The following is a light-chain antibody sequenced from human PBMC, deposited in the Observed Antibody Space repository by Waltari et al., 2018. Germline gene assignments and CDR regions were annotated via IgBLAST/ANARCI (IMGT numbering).Light chain of an antibody. Sequence: ILLTQSPGTLSLSPGERATLSCRASQSVRNNYLAWYQQRPGQVPGLLIHGASRRATGIPDRVSGSGSGTDFTLTISRLEPEDFAVDFCQQYDTSPATFGQGTKLEI. V-gene: IGKV3-20*01. CDR2: GAS. CDR3: QQYDTSPAT. J-gene: IGKJ2*01. CDR1: QSVRNNY.